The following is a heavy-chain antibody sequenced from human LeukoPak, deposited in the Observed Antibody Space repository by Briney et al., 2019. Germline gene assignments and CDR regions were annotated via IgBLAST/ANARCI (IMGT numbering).Heavy chain of an antibody. D-gene: IGHD3-10*01. CDR1: GFTFSSYS. Sequence: PGGSLRLSCAASGFTFSSYSMNWVRQAPGKGLEWVSYISSSSSTIYYADSVKGRFTISRDNAKNSLYLQMNSLRAEDTAVYYCARGHGSGTYRAKNWFDPWGQGTLVTVSS. CDR3: ARGHGSGTYRAKNWFDP. J-gene: IGHJ5*02. V-gene: IGHV3-48*04. CDR2: ISSSSSTI.